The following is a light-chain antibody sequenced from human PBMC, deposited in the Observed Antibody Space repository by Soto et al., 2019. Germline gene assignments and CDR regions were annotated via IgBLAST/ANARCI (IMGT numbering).Light chain of an antibody. V-gene: IGLV1-51*01. CDR3: ASHAGSRTYV. Sequence: QSVLTQPPSVSAAPGQKVTISCSGSSSNIGNNYVSWYQQLPGTAPKLLIFEVTMRPSGISDRFSGSKSASTASLTISGLQAEDEGDYYCASHAGSRTYVFGSGTKVTVL. CDR1: SSNIGNNY. J-gene: IGLJ1*01. CDR2: EVT.